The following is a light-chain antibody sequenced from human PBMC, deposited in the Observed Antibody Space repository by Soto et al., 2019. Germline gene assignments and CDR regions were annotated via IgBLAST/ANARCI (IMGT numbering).Light chain of an antibody. Sequence: DIQMTQSPSTLSASVGDRVTITCRASQSISSWLAWYQQKPGKAPKLLIYRASSLGSGVPSRFSGSGSGTEFTLTSSSLQPDDFATYYCQQYDSSVYTFGQGTKLEIK. CDR3: QQYDSSVYT. CDR2: RAS. V-gene: IGKV1-5*03. CDR1: QSISSW. J-gene: IGKJ2*01.